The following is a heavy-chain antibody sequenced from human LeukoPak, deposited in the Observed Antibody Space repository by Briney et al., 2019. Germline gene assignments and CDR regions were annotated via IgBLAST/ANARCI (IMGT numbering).Heavy chain of an antibody. CDR1: GGSISSYY. CDR3: ARDFGSSSWGWFDP. CDR2: IYYTGKT. Sequence: SETLSLTCTVSGGSISSYYWSWIRQPPGKGLEWIGSIYYTGKTYYNASLKSRISISLETSKNQFSLMLNSVTAADTAMYYCARDFGSSSWGWFDPWGQGTMVIVSS. V-gene: IGHV4-59*12. J-gene: IGHJ5*02. D-gene: IGHD6-6*01.